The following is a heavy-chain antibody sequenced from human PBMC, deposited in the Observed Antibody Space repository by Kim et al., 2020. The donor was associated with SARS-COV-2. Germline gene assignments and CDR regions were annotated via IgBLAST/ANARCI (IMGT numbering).Heavy chain of an antibody. CDR2: ISYDGSYK. J-gene: IGHJ4*02. CDR3: AKEVHVDTAM. D-gene: IGHD5-18*01. V-gene: IGHV3-30*18. CDR1: GFTFSRFG. Sequence: GGSLRLSCAASGFTFSRFGMHWVRQAPGEGLEWVAVISYDGSYKEYAGSVEGRFTISRDNSKNTLYLQLNSLRAEDTAVYYCAKEVHVDTAMWGQVTLVTVSS.